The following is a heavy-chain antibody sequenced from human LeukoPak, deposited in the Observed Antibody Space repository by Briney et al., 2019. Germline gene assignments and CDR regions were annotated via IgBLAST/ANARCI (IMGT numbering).Heavy chain of an antibody. CDR1: GFTFSSYW. V-gene: IGHV3-7*04. J-gene: IGHJ4*02. CDR2: IKQDGSEK. CDR3: GRFTRSGDSVY. Sequence: GGALRLSCAASGFTFSSYWMSWVRQAPGKGLEWVANIKQDGSEKQYVDSVKGRFAISRDNAENSLYLQMNSLKAEDTAVYYCGRFTRSGDSVYWGQGTLVTVSS. D-gene: IGHD7-27*01.